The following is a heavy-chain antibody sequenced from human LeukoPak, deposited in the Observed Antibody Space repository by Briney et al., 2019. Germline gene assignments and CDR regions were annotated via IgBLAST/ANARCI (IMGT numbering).Heavy chain of an antibody. V-gene: IGHV4-30-2*06. J-gene: IGHJ6*02. D-gene: IGHD5-24*01. CDR2: TLHSGSP. Sequence: PSETLSLTCTVSGAAISSGAFSWNWVRQLPGKGLEWIGYTLHSGSPEYNPSLKSRVTILADRSKNQFSLRLTSVTAADTATYCVRARGGYNAGHMDVWGQGATVTVSS. CDR1: GAAISSGAFS. CDR3: RARGGYNAGHMDV.